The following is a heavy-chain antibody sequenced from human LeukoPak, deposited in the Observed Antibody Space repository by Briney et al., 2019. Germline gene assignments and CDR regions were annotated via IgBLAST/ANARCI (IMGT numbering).Heavy chain of an antibody. Sequence: TPSETLSLTCTVSGGSISSGGYYWSWIRQHPGKGLEWIGYIYYSGSTYYNPSLKSRVTISVDTSKNQFSLKLSSVTAADTAVYYCARRIAVAGSSVFNIWGQGTMVTVSS. CDR3: ARRIAVAGSSVFNI. CDR1: GGSISSGGYY. CDR2: IYYSGST. J-gene: IGHJ3*02. V-gene: IGHV4-31*03. D-gene: IGHD6-19*01.